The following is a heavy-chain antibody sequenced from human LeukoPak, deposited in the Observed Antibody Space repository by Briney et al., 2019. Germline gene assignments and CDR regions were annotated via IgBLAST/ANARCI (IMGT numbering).Heavy chain of an antibody. V-gene: IGHV4-59*01. Sequence: SETLSLTCAVYGGSFSGYYWSWIRQPPGKGLEWIGYIYYSGSTNYNPSLKSRVTISVDTSKNQFSLKLSSVTAADTAVYCCARDVPTYGVLAYCGGDCYSAYMDVWGKGTTVTVSS. CDR2: IYYSGST. CDR1: GGSFSGYY. J-gene: IGHJ6*03. D-gene: IGHD2-21*01. CDR3: ARDVPTYGVLAYCGGDCYSAYMDV.